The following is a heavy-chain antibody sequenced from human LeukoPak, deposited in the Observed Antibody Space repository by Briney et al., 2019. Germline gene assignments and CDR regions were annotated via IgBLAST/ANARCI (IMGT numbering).Heavy chain of an antibody. D-gene: IGHD3-22*01. J-gene: IGHJ5*02. CDR2: IYYSGST. Sequence: SETLSLTCTVSGGSISSYYWSWIRQPPGKGLEWIGYIYYSGSTNYNPSLKSRVTISVDTSKNQFSLKLSSVTAADTAVYYCARLGATDSSGYFFADPWGQGTLVNDSS. CDR1: GGSISSYY. CDR3: ARLGATDSSGYFFADP. V-gene: IGHV4-59*08.